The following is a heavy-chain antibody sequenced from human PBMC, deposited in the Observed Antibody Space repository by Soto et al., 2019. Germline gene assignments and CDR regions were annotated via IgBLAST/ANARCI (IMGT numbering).Heavy chain of an antibody. D-gene: IGHD4-17*01. CDR3: ARVNYGDYGVYYYYGMDV. J-gene: IGHJ6*02. V-gene: IGHV1-18*01. CDR2: ISAYNGNT. CDR1: GYTFTSYG. Sequence: QVQLVQSGAEVKKPGASVKVSCKASGYTFTSYGISWVRQAPGQGLEWMGWISAYNGNTNYAQKLQGRVTMTTDTATRKAYMELRSLRSDDTAVYYCARVNYGDYGVYYYYGMDVWGQGTTVTVSS.